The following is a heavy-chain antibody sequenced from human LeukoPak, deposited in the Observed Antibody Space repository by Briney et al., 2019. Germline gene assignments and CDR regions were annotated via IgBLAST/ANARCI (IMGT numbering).Heavy chain of an antibody. D-gene: IGHD5-18*01. Sequence: GGSLRLSCAASEFTFRSYAMSWVRQAPGKGLEWVSAISGSGATTYSADSVKGRFTISRDNSKNTLYLQMNSLRAEDTAVYYCAKGYSFGCCNYYYMDAWGKGTTVTISS. CDR1: EFTFRSYA. J-gene: IGHJ6*03. CDR2: ISGSGATT. V-gene: IGHV3-23*01. CDR3: AKGYSFGCCNYYYMDA.